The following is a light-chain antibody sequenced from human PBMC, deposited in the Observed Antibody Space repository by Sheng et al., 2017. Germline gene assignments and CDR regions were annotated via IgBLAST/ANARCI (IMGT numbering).Light chain of an antibody. Sequence: ILMTQSPGTLSVSPGERATLSCRASQSIDTNLAWYQQKPGQAPRLLIYGASFRATGIPARFSGRGSGTDFTLTIISLQSEDVAVYYCQQYYTIPYTFGQGTRLEIK. CDR3: QQYYTIPYT. CDR1: QSIDTN. CDR2: GAS. J-gene: IGKJ2*01. V-gene: IGKV3-15*01.